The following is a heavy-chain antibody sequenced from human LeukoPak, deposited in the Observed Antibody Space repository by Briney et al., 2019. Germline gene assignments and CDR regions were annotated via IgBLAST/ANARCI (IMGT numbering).Heavy chain of an antibody. J-gene: IGHJ2*01. V-gene: IGHV3-53*01. D-gene: IGHD3-10*01. Sequence: GGSLRLSCAASEFTFGNNYMNWVRQAPGKGLEWVSILYSGGSTYYADSVKGRFTISRDNSKNTLYLQMNSLRAEDTAVYYCARVGDHYHWNFDLWGRGTLVTVSS. CDR3: ARVGDHYHWNFDL. CDR1: EFTFGNNY. CDR2: LYSGGST.